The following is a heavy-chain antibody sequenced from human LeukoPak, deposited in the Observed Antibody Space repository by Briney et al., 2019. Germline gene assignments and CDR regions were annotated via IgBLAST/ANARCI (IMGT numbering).Heavy chain of an antibody. D-gene: IGHD4-17*01. CDR2: IKEDGSEK. CDR3: AKDLRDYGDHEGYFDL. Sequence: GGSLRLSCAASGFTFSNYWMNWVRQAPGKGLEWVANIKEDGSEKNYVDSVKGRFTISRDNAKNTLYLQMNSLRAEDTAVYYCAKDLRDYGDHEGYFDLWGRGTLVTVSS. J-gene: IGHJ2*01. CDR1: GFTFSNYW. V-gene: IGHV3-7*01.